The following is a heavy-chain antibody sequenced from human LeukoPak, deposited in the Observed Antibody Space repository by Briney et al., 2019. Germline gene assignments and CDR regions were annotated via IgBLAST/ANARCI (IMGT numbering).Heavy chain of an antibody. CDR1: GGFISSSSYY. CDR3: ARHAAGPPRYYYYYYMDV. V-gene: IGHV4-39*01. J-gene: IGHJ6*03. Sequence: PSETLSLTCTVSGGFISSSSYYWGWIRQPPGKGLEWIGRIYYSGSTYYNPSLTIRVTISVDTSKDQSSLKLSSVTAADTAVYYCARHAAGPPRYYYYYYMDVWGKGTTVTVS. CDR2: IYYSGST. D-gene: IGHD6-13*01.